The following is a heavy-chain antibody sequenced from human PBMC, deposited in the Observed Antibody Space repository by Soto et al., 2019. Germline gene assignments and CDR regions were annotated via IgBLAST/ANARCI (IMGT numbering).Heavy chain of an antibody. D-gene: IGHD2-2*01. J-gene: IGHJ4*02. CDR1: GFTFSRYT. CDR2: INGGDGPT. CDR3: AKDKVPVGAWDFDY. Sequence: EVQLLESGGDLVQPGGSLRLSCAASGFTFSRYTMSWVRQVPGKGLEWVSGINGGDGPTYYAKSVKGRFTIARDNSQNPLYREMYNVRAEDTAIYYCAKDKVPVGAWDFDYWGQGTLVTVS. V-gene: IGHV3-23*01.